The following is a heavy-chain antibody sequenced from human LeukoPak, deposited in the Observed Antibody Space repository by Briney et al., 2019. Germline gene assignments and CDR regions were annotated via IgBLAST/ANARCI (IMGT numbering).Heavy chain of an antibody. V-gene: IGHV3-7*01. CDR1: GFTFSSYW. Sequence: GGSLRLSCAASGFTFSSYWMSWVRQAPGKGLEWVANIKQDESERYSVDSVKGRFTISRDNAKNSVYLHMNSLRAEDTALYYCARLSAYYYGSYFYYYMDVWGKGTTVTVSS. CDR2: IKQDESER. J-gene: IGHJ6*03. CDR3: ARLSAYYYGSYFYYYMDV. D-gene: IGHD3-10*01.